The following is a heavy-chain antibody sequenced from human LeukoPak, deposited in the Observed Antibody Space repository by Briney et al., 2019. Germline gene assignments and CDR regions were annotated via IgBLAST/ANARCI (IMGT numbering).Heavy chain of an antibody. D-gene: IGHD6-13*01. V-gene: IGHV3-30*02. CDR1: GFTFSSYG. Sequence: GGSLRLSCAASGFTFSSYGMHWVRQAPGKGLEWVAFIRYDGSNKYYADSVKGRFTISRDNSKNTMYLQMNSLRAEDTAVYYCVKDRAAAGTTGIDYWGQGTLVTVSS. J-gene: IGHJ4*02. CDR3: VKDRAAAGTTGIDY. CDR2: IRYDGSNK.